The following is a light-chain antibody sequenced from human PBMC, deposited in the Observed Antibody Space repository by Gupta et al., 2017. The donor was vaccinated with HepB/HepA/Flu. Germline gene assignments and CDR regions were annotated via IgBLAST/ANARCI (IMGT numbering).Light chain of an antibody. CDR1: KLGDKY. Sequence: SYELIQPPSVSVSPGQTASITCSGDKLGDKYACWYQQKPGQSPVLVIYQDSKRPSGIPERFSGSNSGNTATLTIRGTQAMDEADYYCQAWDSSTAVFGGGTKLTVL. J-gene: IGLJ2*01. CDR2: QDS. CDR3: QAWDSSTAV. V-gene: IGLV3-1*01.